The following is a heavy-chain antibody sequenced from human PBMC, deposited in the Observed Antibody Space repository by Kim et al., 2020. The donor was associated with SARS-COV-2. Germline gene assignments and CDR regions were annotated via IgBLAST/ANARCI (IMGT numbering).Heavy chain of an antibody. V-gene: IGHV3-33*01. CDR3: ARDRGLDGGMAG. CDR1: GFTFSSYG. Sequence: GGSLRLSCAASGFTFSSYGMHWVRQAPGKGLEWVAVIWYDGSNKYYADSVKGRFTISRDNSKNTLYLQMNSLRAEDTAVYYCARDRGLDGGMAGWGEGTTVTVSS. D-gene: IGHD3-10*01. J-gene: IGHJ6*04. CDR2: IWYDGSNK.